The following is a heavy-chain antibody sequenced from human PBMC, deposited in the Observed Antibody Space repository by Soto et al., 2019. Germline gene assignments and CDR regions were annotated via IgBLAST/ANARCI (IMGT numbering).Heavy chain of an antibody. D-gene: IGHD2-8*01. J-gene: IGHJ6*02. V-gene: IGHV3-30-3*01. CDR1: GFTFSSYA. CDR3: ARSGYCTNGVCPRYYYYYGMDV. CDR2: ISYDGSNK. Sequence: QVQLVKSGGGVVQPGRSLRLSCAASGFTFSSYAMHWVRQAPGKGLEWVAVISYDGSNKYYADSVKGRFTISRDNSKNTLYLQMNSLRAEDTAVYYCARSGYCTNGVCPRYYYYYGMDVWGQGTTVTVSS.